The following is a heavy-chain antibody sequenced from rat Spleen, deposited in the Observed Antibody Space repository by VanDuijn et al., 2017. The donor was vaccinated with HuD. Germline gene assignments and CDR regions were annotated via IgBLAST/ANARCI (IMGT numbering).Heavy chain of an antibody. J-gene: IGHJ3*01. V-gene: IGHV3-3*01. Sequence: EVQLQESGPGLVKPSQSLSLTCSVTGHSITSSYRWNWIRKFPGNKLEWMGYINSAGTTIYNPSLKSRISITRDTSKNQFFLQVNTVTTEDTATYYCARQRGGFAYWGQGTLVTVSS. D-gene: IGHD4-1*01. CDR1: GHSITSSYR. CDR3: ARQRGGFAY. CDR2: INSAGTT.